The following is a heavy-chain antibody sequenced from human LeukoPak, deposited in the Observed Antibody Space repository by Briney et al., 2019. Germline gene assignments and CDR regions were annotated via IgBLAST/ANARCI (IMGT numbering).Heavy chain of an antibody. CDR1: GDSISTYY. D-gene: IGHD3-10*01. V-gene: IGHV4-59*01. J-gene: IGHJ4*02. CDR3: ARAVGGDGSGSL. Sequence: SETLSLTCTVSGDSISTYYWSWIRQPSGKGLEWIGYIYYRVTSDYNPSLKSRVTMSVDMSTRQISLKLSSVTAADTAVYYCARAVGGDGSGSLWGPGTLVTVSS. CDR2: IYYRVTS.